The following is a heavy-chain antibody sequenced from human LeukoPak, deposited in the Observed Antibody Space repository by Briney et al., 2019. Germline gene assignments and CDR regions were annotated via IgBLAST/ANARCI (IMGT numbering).Heavy chain of an antibody. J-gene: IGHJ5*02. CDR3: ARGLRYCSSTSCLNWFDP. CDR2: INSNSGGT. D-gene: IGHD2-2*01. Sequence: GASVKVSCKASGYTFTGYNMHWVRKAPGQGLEWMGWINSNSGGTNYAQKFQGRVTMTRDTSISTAYMELSRLRSDDTAVYYCARGLRYCSSTSCLNWFDPWGQGTLVTVSS. CDR1: GYTFTGYN. V-gene: IGHV1-2*02.